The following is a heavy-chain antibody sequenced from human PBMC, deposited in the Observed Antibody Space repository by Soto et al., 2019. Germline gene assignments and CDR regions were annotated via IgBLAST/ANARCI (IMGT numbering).Heavy chain of an antibody. V-gene: IGHV3-48*03. CDR2: ISSSGSTI. CDR1: GLTFSGYE. D-gene: IGHD5-12*01. J-gene: IGHJ6*02. CDR3: ARGXVATIFGDDYYYYGMDV. Sequence: AGGSLRLSCAASGLTFSGYEMNWVRQAPGKGLEWVSYISSSGSTIYYADSVKGRFTISRDNARNSLYLQMNSLRAEDTAVYYCARGXVATIFGDDYYYYGMDVWGQGTTVTVSS.